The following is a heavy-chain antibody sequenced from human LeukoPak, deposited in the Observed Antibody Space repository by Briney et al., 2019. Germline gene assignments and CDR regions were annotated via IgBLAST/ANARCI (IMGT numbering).Heavy chain of an antibody. J-gene: IGHJ4*02. CDR3: AFCLYDFDY. CDR2: IYYSGST. CDR1: GGSISSSSYY. V-gene: IGHV4-39*07. Sequence: SETLSLTCTVSGGSISSSSYYWGWIRQPPGKGLEWIGSIYYSGSTYYNPSLKSRVTISVDTSKNQFSLKLSSVTAADTAVYYCAFCLYDFDYWGQGTLVTVSS. D-gene: IGHD5/OR15-5a*01.